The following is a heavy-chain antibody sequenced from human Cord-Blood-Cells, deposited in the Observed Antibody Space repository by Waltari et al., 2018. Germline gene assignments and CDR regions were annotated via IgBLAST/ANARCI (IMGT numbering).Heavy chain of an antibody. CDR2: ISSSSSYI. V-gene: IGHV3-21*01. D-gene: IGHD1-26*01. J-gene: IGHJ3*02. CDR3: ARDSQWELLNGRYDAFDI. CDR1: GFTFSSYS. Sequence: EVQLVESGGGLVKPGGSLRLSCAASGFTFSSYSMNWVRQAPGKGLEWVSSISSSSSYIYYADSVKSRFTSSRDNAKNSLYLQMNSLRAEDTDVYYCARDSQWELLNGRYDAFDIWGQGTMVTVSS.